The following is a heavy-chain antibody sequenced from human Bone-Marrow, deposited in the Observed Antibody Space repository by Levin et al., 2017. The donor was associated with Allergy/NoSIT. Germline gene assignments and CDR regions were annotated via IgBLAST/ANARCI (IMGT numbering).Heavy chain of an antibody. V-gene: IGHV1-3*01. Sequence: GASVKVSCKASGYTFNTFAMHWVRQAPGHSLEWMGWINGGNGNTKYAQKFQARVAITRDTSATTVYMELSSLTFEDAAIYYCARSGALVNGRNWFDFWGQGTLVSVAA. CDR3: ARSGALVNGRNWFDF. J-gene: IGHJ5*01. D-gene: IGHD6-25*01. CDR1: GYTFNTFA. CDR2: INGGNGNT.